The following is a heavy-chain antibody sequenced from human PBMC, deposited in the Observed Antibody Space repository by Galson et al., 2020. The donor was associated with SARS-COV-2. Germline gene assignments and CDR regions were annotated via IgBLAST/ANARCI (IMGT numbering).Heavy chain of an antibody. D-gene: IGHD6-13*01. CDR1: GITFSNAW. CDR2: IRSITDGGTA. CDR3: NTWSVEVGVHSSGWSDY. V-gene: IGHV3-15*01. Sequence: AGGSLRLSCAASGITFSNAWMTWVRQAPGKGLEWVGRIRSITDGGTADYAAPVNGRFTISRDDSKNTLYLQMNSLKTEDTALYYCNTWSVEVGVHSSGWSDYWGQGTLVTVSS. J-gene: IGHJ4*02.